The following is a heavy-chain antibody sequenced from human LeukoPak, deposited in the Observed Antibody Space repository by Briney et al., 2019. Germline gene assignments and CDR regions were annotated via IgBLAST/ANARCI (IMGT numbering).Heavy chain of an antibody. V-gene: IGHV1-8*01. CDR2: MNPNNGNT. J-gene: IGHJ6*02. D-gene: IGHD3-3*01. Sequence: GASVKVSCKASGYTFTSYDFNWVRQAPGQGPEWIGWMNPNNGNTGYAQKFQGRVTMTRDTSISTAYMDLSSLRSEDTAVYYCARTDFWSGYGALEYYYYGMDVWGQGTTVTVSS. CDR1: GYTFTSYD. CDR3: ARTDFWSGYGALEYYYYGMDV.